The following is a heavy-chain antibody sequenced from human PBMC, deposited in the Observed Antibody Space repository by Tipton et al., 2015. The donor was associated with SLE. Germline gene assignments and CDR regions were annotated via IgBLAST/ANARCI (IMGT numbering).Heavy chain of an antibody. Sequence: TLSLTCTVSGDSIRSGNHFWNWIRQYPGKGPEWIGCIVYSGRTHYNPSLKSRALISLDASKNQFSLNLSSVTAADTAVYYCARGIVAAFYYWGQGTLVTVSS. V-gene: IGHV4-31*03. D-gene: IGHD2/OR15-2a*01. CDR3: ARGIVAAFYY. CDR2: IVYSGRT. J-gene: IGHJ4*02. CDR1: GDSIRSGNHF.